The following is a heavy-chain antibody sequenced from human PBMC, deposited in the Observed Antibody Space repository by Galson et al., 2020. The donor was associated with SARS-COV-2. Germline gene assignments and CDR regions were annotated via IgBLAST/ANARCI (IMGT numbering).Heavy chain of an antibody. V-gene: IGHV4-34*01. CDR1: GGSFSGYY. D-gene: IGHD1-26*01. CDR3: ARGSGSYGYKYYYYYYGMDG. J-gene: IGHJ6*02. CDR2: INHSGST. Sequence: SETLSLTCAVYGGSFSGYYWSWIRQPPGKGLEWIGEINHSGSTNYNPSLKSRVTISVDTSKNQFSLKLSSVTAADTAVYYCARGSGSYGYKYYYYYYGMDGGGQGTTVTVSS.